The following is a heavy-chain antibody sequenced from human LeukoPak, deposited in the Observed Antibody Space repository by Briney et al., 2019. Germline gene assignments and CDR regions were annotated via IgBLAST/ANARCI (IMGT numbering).Heavy chain of an antibody. J-gene: IGHJ4*02. CDR1: GGSFSGYY. D-gene: IGHD5-12*01. V-gene: IGHV4-34*01. CDR3: ARDVVRMGGYGAYVGLPLDY. Sequence: SETLSLTCAVYGGSFSGYYWSWIRQPPGKGLEWIGEINHSGSTNYNPSLKSRVTISVDTSKNQFSLQLNSVTPEDTAVYYCARDVVRMGGYGAYVGLPLDYWGQGTLVTVSS. CDR2: INHSGST.